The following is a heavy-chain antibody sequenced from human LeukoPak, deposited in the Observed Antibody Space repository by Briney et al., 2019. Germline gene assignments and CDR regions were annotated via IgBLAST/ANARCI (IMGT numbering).Heavy chain of an antibody. CDR3: ARDSKRSLGYCSGGSCYYGGY. D-gene: IGHD2-15*01. CDR2: IIPIFGTA. CDR1: GGTFSSYA. J-gene: IGHJ4*02. V-gene: IGHV1-69*13. Sequence: ASVKVSCKASGGTFSSYAISWVRQAPGQGLEWMGGIIPIFGTANYAQKFQGRVTITADESTSTAYMKLSSLRSEDTAVYYCARDSKRSLGYCSGGSCYYGGYWGQGTLVTVSS.